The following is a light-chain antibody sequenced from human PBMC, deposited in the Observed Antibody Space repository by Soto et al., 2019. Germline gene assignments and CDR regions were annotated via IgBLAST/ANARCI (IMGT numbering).Light chain of an antibody. V-gene: IGLV2-14*01. CDR1: SSDVGTYNH. CDR2: EVS. Sequence: QSVLTQPASVAGSPGQSITISCTGTSSDVGTYNHVSWYQQHPGKAPQLIIYEVSNRPSGLSNRFSASKSGNTASLTIYGIQAEDEADYYCGSYTTSSTLVFGDGTKVTVL. J-gene: IGLJ1*01. CDR3: GSYTTSSTLV.